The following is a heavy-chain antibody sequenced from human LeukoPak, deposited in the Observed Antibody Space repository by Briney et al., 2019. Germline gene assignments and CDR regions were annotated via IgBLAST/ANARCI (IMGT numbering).Heavy chain of an antibody. V-gene: IGHV1-8*01. CDR1: GYTFTSYD. D-gene: IGHD6-13*01. Sequence: ASVKVSCKASGYTFTSYDINWVRQATGQGLEWMGWMNPNSGNTGYAQKFQGRVTMTRNTSISTAYMELSSLRSEDTAVYYCARVPRYSSSWADNWFDPWGQGTLVTVSS. J-gene: IGHJ5*02. CDR2: MNPNSGNT. CDR3: ARVPRYSSSWADNWFDP.